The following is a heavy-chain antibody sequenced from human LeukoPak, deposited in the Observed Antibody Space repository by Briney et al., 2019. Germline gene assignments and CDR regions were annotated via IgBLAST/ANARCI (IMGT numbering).Heavy chain of an antibody. CDR1: GFRFSNYA. J-gene: IGHJ5*02. CDR3: AKEAWFGELALDR. Sequence: GGSLRLSCAASGFRFSNYAMSWLRQAPGKGLEWVSVLNARATSPHYADSVKGRFTISRDNSKNTLYLQMDRLRAEDTAVYYCAKEAWFGELALDRWGQGTLVTVSS. D-gene: IGHD3-10*01. CDR2: LNARATSP. V-gene: IGHV3-23*01.